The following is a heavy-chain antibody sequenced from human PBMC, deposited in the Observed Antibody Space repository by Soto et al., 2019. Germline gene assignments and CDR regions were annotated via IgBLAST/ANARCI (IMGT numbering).Heavy chain of an antibody. CDR1: GYTFTSYY. Sequence: ASVKVSCKASGYTFTSYYMHWVRQARGQRLEWIGWIVVGSGNTNYAQKFQERVTITRDMSTSTAYMELSSLRSEDTAVYYCAVSLITMIVVVKDYWGQGTLVTVSS. CDR2: IVVGSGNT. V-gene: IGHV1-58*02. D-gene: IGHD3-22*01. J-gene: IGHJ4*02. CDR3: AVSLITMIVVVKDY.